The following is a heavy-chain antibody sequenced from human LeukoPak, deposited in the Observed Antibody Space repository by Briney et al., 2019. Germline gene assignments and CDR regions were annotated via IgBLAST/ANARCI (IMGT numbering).Heavy chain of an antibody. CDR1: GHSISSYY. CDR3: ARDGVYCSSTSCPPHFDY. V-gene: IGHV4-4*07. CDR2: MYTSGST. D-gene: IGHD2-2*01. J-gene: IGHJ4*02. Sequence: PSETLSLTCTVSGHSISSYYWSWIRQPAGKGLEWIGRMYTSGSTNYNPSLKSRVTMSVDTSKNQFSLKLSSVTAADTAVYYCARDGVYCSSTSCPPHFDYWGQGTLVTVSS.